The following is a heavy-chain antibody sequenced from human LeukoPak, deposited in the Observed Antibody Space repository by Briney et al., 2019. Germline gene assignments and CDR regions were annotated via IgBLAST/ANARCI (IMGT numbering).Heavy chain of an antibody. D-gene: IGHD3-3*01. CDR1: GFTFSTYA. Sequence: PGGSLRLSCAASGFTFSTYAMHWVRQAPGKGLEWVAVISYDESDKYYADSVKGRFTISRDNSKNTLYVQMNSLRPGDTAVYYCARLREIPVFGVVTKSTSYFDYWGQGTLVTVSS. CDR2: ISYDESDK. V-gene: IGHV3-30*04. CDR3: ARLREIPVFGVVTKSTSYFDY. J-gene: IGHJ4*02.